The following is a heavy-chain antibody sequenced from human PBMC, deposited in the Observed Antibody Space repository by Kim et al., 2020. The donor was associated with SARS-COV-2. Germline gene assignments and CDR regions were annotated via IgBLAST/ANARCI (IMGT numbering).Heavy chain of an antibody. CDR2: IGTAGDT. CDR1: GFTFSSYD. J-gene: IGHJ4*02. D-gene: IGHD6-13*01. CDR3: ARVVRNRGALKYFDY. Sequence: GGSLRLSCAASGFTFSSYDMHWVRQATGKGLEWVSAIGTAGDTYYPGSVKGRFTISRENAKNSLYLQMNSLRAGDTAVYYCARVVRNRGALKYFDYWGQGTLVTVSS. V-gene: IGHV3-13*01.